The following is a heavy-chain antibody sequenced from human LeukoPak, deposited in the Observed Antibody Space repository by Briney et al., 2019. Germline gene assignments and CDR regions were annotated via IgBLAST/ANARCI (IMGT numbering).Heavy chain of an antibody. CDR1: GFTFSHFW. D-gene: IGHD2-15*01. Sequence: GGSLRLSCAASGFTFSHFWMSWVRQAPGKGLEWVAYIKKTGSETYYVDSVKGRFTITRDNTRNSLFLQMYSLRAEDTAVYFCAREDGYCSGGNCYSYFDSWAREPWSPSPQ. CDR2: IKKTGSET. CDR3: AREDGYCSGGNCYSYFDS. J-gene: IGHJ4*02. V-gene: IGHV3-7*01.